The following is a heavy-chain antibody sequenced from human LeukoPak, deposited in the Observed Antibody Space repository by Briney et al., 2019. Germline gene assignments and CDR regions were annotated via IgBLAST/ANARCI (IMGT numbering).Heavy chain of an antibody. D-gene: IGHD1-26*01. CDR1: GFTFSSYS. Sequence: GSLRLSCAASGFTFSSYSMNWVRQAPGKGLEWVSSISSSSSYIYYADSVKGRFTISRDNAKNSLYLQMNSLRAEDTAVYYCARSSSGSYWIDYWGQGTLVTVSS. V-gene: IGHV3-21*01. J-gene: IGHJ4*02. CDR3: ARSSSGSYWIDY. CDR2: ISSSSSYI.